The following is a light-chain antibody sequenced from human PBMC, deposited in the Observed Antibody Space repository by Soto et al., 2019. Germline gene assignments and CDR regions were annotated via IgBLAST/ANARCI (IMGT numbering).Light chain of an antibody. V-gene: IGKV3-20*01. CDR2: GAS. Sequence: EIVLTQSPGTLSLSPGERATLSCRASQSVSSSYLAWYQQKPGQAPRLLIYGASSRATGIPDRFSGSGSGTDFTLTINTLQPADFATYYCQQYNSYPWTFGQGTKV. CDR3: QQYNSYPWT. CDR1: QSVSSSY. J-gene: IGKJ1*01.